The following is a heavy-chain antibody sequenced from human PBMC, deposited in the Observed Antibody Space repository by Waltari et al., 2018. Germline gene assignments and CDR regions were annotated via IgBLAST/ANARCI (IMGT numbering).Heavy chain of an antibody. Sequence: QVQLQQWGAGLLKPSETLSLTCAVSGGSFSGYYWSWIRQPRGKGREWIGEINHSGSTNYNPSLKSRVTISVDTSKNQFSLKLSSVTAADTAVYYCARLRRVTIFGVVISYYYYMDVWGKGTTVTVSS. J-gene: IGHJ6*03. CDR1: GGSFSGYY. D-gene: IGHD3-3*01. V-gene: IGHV4-34*01. CDR2: INHSGST. CDR3: ARLRRVTIFGVVISYYYYMDV.